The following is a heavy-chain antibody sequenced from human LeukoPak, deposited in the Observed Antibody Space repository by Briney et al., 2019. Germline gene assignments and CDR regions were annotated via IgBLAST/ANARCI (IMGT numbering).Heavy chain of an antibody. Sequence: GESLKISCKGSGYNFPNYWIGWVRQMPGKGLEWMGIIYPGDSDIRYSPSFQGQVTISADKSTSTAYLQWSSLKASDTAMYYCARRYDSSGYYYRDWGQGTLVTVFS. CDR2: IYPGDSDI. D-gene: IGHD3-22*01. J-gene: IGHJ4*02. CDR1: GYNFPNYW. CDR3: ARRYDSSGYYYRD. V-gene: IGHV5-51*01.